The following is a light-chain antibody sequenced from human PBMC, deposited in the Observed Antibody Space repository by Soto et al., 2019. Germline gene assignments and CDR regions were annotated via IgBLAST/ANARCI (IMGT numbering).Light chain of an antibody. CDR1: KNLSRN. J-gene: IGKJ2*01. V-gene: IGKV3-15*01. CDR2: GAS. CDR3: QQYDKWPHT. Sequence: EMVMTKSQATLSVSPGERATLSCRASKNLSRNLAWYQQQPGQAPRLLIYGASTRATGIPARFSGSGSGTDCTLTISSLQSEDFAVYYCQQYDKWPHTFGQGTKLEIK.